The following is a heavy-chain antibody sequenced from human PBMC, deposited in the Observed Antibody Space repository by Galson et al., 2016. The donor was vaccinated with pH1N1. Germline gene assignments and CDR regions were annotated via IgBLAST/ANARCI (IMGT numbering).Heavy chain of an antibody. D-gene: IGHD3-16*01. CDR3: AGHLFSASESPFEY. J-gene: IGHJ4*02. Sequence: RLSCAASGFTFSHYWMSWVRQAPGKGLEWVANIKENGSEKYYLDPVKGRFTISRDNAKHSVSLQLDSLRAEDTAVYYCAGHLFSASESPFEYWGQGALVTVSS. CDR1: GFTFSHYW. CDR2: IKENGSEK. V-gene: IGHV3-7*01.